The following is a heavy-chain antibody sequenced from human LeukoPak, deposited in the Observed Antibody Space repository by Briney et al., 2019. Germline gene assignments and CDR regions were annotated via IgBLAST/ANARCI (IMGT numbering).Heavy chain of an antibody. V-gene: IGHV3-21*01. CDR2: ISSGGSYI. CDR3: ARIAWGNYFDF. D-gene: IGHD7-27*01. Sequence: GGSLRLSCAASGFTFNSYSMNWVRQAPGKGLEWVSSISSGGSYIYYADSVKGRFTISRDNAKNSLYLQMNSLRAEDTAVYYCARIAWGNYFDFWGQGTLVAVSS. CDR1: GFTFNSYS. J-gene: IGHJ4*02.